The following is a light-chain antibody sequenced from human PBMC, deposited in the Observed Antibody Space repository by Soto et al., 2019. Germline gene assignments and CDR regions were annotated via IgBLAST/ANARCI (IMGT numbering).Light chain of an antibody. CDR3: SSYANTSPVV. Sequence: QSALTQPPSASGSPGQSVTISCTGTSSDVGGYNYVSWYQQHPGIAPKLMIYEVSNRPSGVSNRFSGSKSGNTASLTISGLQVEDEADYYCSSYANTSPVVFGGGTKLTVL. CDR2: EVS. J-gene: IGLJ2*01. CDR1: SSDVGGYNY. V-gene: IGLV2-8*01.